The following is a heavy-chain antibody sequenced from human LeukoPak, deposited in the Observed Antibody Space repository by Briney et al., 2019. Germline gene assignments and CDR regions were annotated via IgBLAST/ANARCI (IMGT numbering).Heavy chain of an antibody. CDR2: IYYSGST. CDR3: ARGIEWMGATTFDY. CDR1: GVSTSSYY. Sequence: SETLSLTCSVSGVSTSSYYWSWIRQPPGKGLEWIGYIYYSGSTNYNTPLTSRVTISVDTSKNQFSLKLSSVTAADTAVYYCARGIEWMGATTFDYWGQGTLVTVSS. D-gene: IGHD1-26*01. V-gene: IGHV4-59*01. J-gene: IGHJ4*02.